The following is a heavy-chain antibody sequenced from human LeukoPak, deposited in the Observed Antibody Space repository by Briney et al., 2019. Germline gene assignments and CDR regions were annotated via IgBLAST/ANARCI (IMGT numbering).Heavy chain of an antibody. Sequence: ASVTVSCKASGSLFTSYGVSWVRQAPGQGLEWVGWINPYSGDTDHAQNLRGRGTLTTAPSTSTAYMELRSLRSDDSAVYYCARTQTTAAGYYFDSWGEGTLLSVSS. V-gene: IGHV1-18*01. J-gene: IGHJ4*02. CDR1: GSLFTSYG. D-gene: IGHD6-13*01. CDR3: ARTQTTAAGYYFDS. CDR2: INPYSGDT.